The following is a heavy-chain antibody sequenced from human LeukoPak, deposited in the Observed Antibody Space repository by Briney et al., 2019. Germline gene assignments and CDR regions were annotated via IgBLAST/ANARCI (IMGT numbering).Heavy chain of an antibody. D-gene: IGHD2-15*01. CDR3: AKGRALEVVAAFNY. V-gene: IGHV3-23*01. Sequence: PGGSLRLSCAASGFTFSNHAMSWVRQAPGRELEWVSTISGSGANTYYADSVKGRFTISRDNSKNTLYLQMNSLRADDTAIYYCAKGRALEVVAAFNYWGQGTVVTASS. CDR2: ISGSGANT. J-gene: IGHJ4*02. CDR1: GFTFSNHA.